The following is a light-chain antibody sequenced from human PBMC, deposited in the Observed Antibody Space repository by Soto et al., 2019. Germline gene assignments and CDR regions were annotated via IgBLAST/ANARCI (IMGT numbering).Light chain of an antibody. CDR1: QSVSSSY. CDR2: GAS. J-gene: IGKJ1*01. V-gene: IGKV3-15*01. CDR3: QQYHIWPSWT. Sequence: EIVLTQSPGTLSLSPGERATLSCRASQSVSSSYLAWYQQKPGQAPRLLISGASTRATDIPARFSGSGSGTDFTLTISSLQSEDFAVYFCQQYHIWPSWTFGQGTKVDIK.